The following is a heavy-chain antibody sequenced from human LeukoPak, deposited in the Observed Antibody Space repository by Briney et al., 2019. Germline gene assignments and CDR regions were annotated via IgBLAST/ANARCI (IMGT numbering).Heavy chain of an antibody. V-gene: IGHV1-69*04. CDR2: IIPILGIA. CDR1: GYTFTSYG. D-gene: IGHD6-6*01. Sequence: GASVKVSCKASGYTFTSYGISWVRQAPGQGLEWMGRIIPILGIANYAQKLQGRVTITADKSTSTAYMELSSLRSEDTAVYYCAGVGGTQGVAARPYYFDYWGQGTLVTVSS. CDR3: AGVGGTQGVAARPYYFDY. J-gene: IGHJ4*02.